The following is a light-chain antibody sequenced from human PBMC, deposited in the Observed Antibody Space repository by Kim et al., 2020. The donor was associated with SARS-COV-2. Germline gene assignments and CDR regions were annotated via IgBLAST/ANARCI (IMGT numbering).Light chain of an antibody. J-gene: IGLJ2*01. V-gene: IGLV3-1*01. CDR1: KLGDKY. CDR3: QAWDRTTVV. CDR2: QDS. Sequence: VSPGKKASITGSGDKLGDKYACWYQQKPGQSPVLVIYQDSKRPSGIPERFSGSNSGNTATLTISGTQAMDEADYYCQAWDRTTVVFGGGTQLTVL.